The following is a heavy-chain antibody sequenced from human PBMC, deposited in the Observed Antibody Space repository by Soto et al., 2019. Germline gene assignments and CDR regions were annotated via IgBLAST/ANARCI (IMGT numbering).Heavy chain of an antibody. CDR2: IWYDGSNK. Sequence: HPGGSLRLSCAASGFTFSSHGMHWVRQAPGKGLEWVAVIWYDGSNKYYADSVKGRFTISRDNSKNTLYLQMNSLRAEDTAVYYCARDLGIAAAGTLRYYYYGMDVWGQGTTVTVSS. D-gene: IGHD6-13*01. CDR3: ARDLGIAAAGTLRYYYYGMDV. CDR1: GFTFSSHG. J-gene: IGHJ6*02. V-gene: IGHV3-33*01.